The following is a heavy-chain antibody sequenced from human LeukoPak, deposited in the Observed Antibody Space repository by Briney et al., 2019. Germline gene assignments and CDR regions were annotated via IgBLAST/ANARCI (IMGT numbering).Heavy chain of an antibody. J-gene: IGHJ4*02. V-gene: IGHV4-39*01. CDR3: ARRISPRVFDC. D-gene: IGHD3-3*02. CDR2: IYYSGST. CDR1: GGSVDSSSYY. Sequence: PSETLSLTCTVSGGSVDSSSYYWGWVRQPPGEGLEWIGFIYYSGSTYYNPSLESRVTISVDTSKRQFSLNVTSVTAADTAVYHCARRISPRVFDCWGQGTLVTVSS.